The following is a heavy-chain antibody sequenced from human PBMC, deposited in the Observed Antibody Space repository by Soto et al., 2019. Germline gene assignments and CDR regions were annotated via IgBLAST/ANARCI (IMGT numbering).Heavy chain of an antibody. CDR3: ARAGPYSYEAIRNLFDP. D-gene: IGHD5-18*01. J-gene: IGHJ5*02. CDR2: ISAYNGNT. CDR1: GYTFTSYG. Sequence: GASVKVSCKASGYTFTSYGISWVRQAPGQGLEWMGWISAYNGNTNYAQKLQGRVTMTTDTSTSTAYMELRRLRSDDTAVYYCARAGPYSYEAIRNLFDPWGQGTLVTVSS. V-gene: IGHV1-18*01.